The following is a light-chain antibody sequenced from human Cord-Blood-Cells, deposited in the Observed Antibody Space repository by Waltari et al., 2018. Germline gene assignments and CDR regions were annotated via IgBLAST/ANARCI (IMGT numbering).Light chain of an antibody. J-gene: IGLJ3*02. Sequence: QSAMTQPASVSGSPGQSITISCPGTRSDVGRYNLVSWYQQHPGKAPKLMIYEVSKRPSGVSNRFSGSKSGNTASLTISGLQAEDEADYYCCSYAGSRVFGGGTKLTVL. V-gene: IGLV2-23*02. CDR3: CSYAGSRV. CDR2: EVS. CDR1: RSDVGRYNL.